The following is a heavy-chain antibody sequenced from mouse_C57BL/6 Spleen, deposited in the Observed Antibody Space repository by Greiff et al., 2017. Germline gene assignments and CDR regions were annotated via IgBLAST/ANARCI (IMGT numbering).Heavy chain of an antibody. Sequence: EVQLLESGGGLVKPGGSLKLSCAASGFTFSSYAMSWVRQTPEKRLEWVATISDGGSYTYYPDNVKGRFTISRDNAKNNLYLQMSHLKSEDTAMYYCARDREKRYYAMDYWGQGTSVTVSS. V-gene: IGHV5-4*01. CDR1: GFTFSSYA. CDR2: ISDGGSYT. CDR3: ARDREKRYYAMDY. J-gene: IGHJ4*01.